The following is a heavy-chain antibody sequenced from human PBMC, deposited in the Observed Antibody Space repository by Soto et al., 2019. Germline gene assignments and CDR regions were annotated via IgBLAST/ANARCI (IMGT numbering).Heavy chain of an antibody. CDR3: ARGNHRWLQLWYFDL. CDR2: IIPIFGTA. CDR1: GGTFSSYT. D-gene: IGHD5-12*01. J-gene: IGHJ2*01. Sequence: QVQLVQSGAEVKKPGSSVTVSCKASGGTFSSYTISWVRQAPGQGLEWMGGIIPIFGTAKYAQKFQGRVTITADESTSTAYMELSSLRSEVTAVYYCARGNHRWLQLWYFDLWGRGTLVTVSS. V-gene: IGHV1-69*12.